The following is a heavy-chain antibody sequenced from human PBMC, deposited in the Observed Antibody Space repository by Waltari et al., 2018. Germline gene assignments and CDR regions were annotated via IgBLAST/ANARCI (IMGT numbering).Heavy chain of an antibody. V-gene: IGHV1-18*01. D-gene: IGHD3-10*01. CDR2: ISAYNGNT. Sequence: QIHLVQSGAEVKEPGASVRVSCKASGYIFNHYCICWVRQAPGQGLEWMVWISAYNGNTQYAPKFEGRVTMTTDTSTSTAYMELRSLRFDDTAVYYCAKDADYGSGSNHFDYWGQGTLVTVSS. CDR1: GYIFNHYC. CDR3: AKDADYGSGSNHFDY. J-gene: IGHJ4*02.